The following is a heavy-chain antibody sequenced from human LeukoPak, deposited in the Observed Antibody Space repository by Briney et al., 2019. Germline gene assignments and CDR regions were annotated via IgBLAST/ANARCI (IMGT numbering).Heavy chain of an antibody. CDR2: IWYDGSNK. D-gene: IGHD1-26*01. V-gene: IGHV3-33*06. J-gene: IGHJ4*02. CDR3: AKDLGGSYYYFDY. Sequence: GGSLRLSCAASGFTFSSYGMHWVRQAPGKGLEWVAVIWYDGSNKYYADSVKGRFTISRDNSKNTLYLQMNSLRAEDTAVYYCAKDLGGSYYYFDYGAQGTLVTVSS. CDR1: GFTFSSYG.